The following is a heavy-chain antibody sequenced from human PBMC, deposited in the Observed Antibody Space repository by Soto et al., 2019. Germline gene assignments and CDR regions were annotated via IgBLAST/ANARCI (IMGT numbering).Heavy chain of an antibody. CDR1: GGSISSGGYY. D-gene: IGHD6-13*01. CDR3: ASWGGKAAAGLNWFDP. V-gene: IGHV4-31*03. CDR2: IYYSGST. J-gene: IGHJ5*02. Sequence: QVQLQESGPGLVKPSQTLSLTCTVSGGSISSGGYYWSWIRQHPGKGLEWIGYIYYSGSTYYNPSLKSRVTISVATSKNQFTLKLSSVTAADTAVYYCASWGGKAAAGLNWFDPWGQGTLVTVSS.